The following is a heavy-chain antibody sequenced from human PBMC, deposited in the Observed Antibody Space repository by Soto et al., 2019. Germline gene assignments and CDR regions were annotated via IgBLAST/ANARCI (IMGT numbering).Heavy chain of an antibody. J-gene: IGHJ4*02. D-gene: IGHD6-19*01. V-gene: IGHV3-21*01. CDR3: ARGTIAVAAGFEY. CDR1: GFTFSSYS. CDR2: ISSSSSYI. Sequence: PGGSLRLSCAASGFTFSSYSMNWVRQAPGKGLEWVSSISSSSSYIYYADSVKGRFTISRDNAKNSLYLQMNSLRAEDTAVYYCARGTIAVAAGFEYWGQGTMVTVSS.